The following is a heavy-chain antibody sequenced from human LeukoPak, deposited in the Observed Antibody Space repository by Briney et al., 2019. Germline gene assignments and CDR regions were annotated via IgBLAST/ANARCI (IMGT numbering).Heavy chain of an antibody. J-gene: IGHJ4*02. CDR3: AKSLKLSSVGYYFDY. D-gene: IGHD3-10*01. V-gene: IGHV3-23*01. Sequence: PGGSLRLSCVASGFTFSSNAMSWVRQAPGKGLEWVSAISGSGGSTYYADSVKGRFTISRDNSKNTLYLQMNSLRAEDTAVYYCAKSLKLSSVGYYFDYWGQGTLVTVSS. CDR1: GFTFSSNA. CDR2: ISGSGGST.